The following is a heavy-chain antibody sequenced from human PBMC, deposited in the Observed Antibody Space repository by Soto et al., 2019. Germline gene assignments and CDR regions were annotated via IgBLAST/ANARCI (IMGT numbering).Heavy chain of an antibody. J-gene: IGHJ5*02. CDR3: ARGSIVVATSSAYNWFDP. Sequence: PSETLSLTCTVSGGSISSGGYYWSWIRQHPGKGLEWIGYIYYSGSTYYNPSLKSRVTISVDTSKNQFSLKLSSVTAADTAVYYCARGSIVVATSSAYNWFDPWGQGTLVTVSS. CDR1: GGSISSGGYY. D-gene: IGHD3-22*01. V-gene: IGHV4-31*03. CDR2: IYYSGST.